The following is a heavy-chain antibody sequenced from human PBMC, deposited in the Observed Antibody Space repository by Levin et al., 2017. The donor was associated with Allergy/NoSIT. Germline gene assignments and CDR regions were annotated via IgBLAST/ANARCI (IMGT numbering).Heavy chain of an antibody. D-gene: IGHD6-13*01. V-gene: IGHV3-13*01. CDR3: ARGVAAESEFDY. CDR1: GFTFSSYD. CDR2: IGTAGDT. J-gene: IGHJ4*02. Sequence: GGSLRLSCAASGFTFSSYDMHWVRQATGKGLEWVSAIGTAGDTYYPGSVKGRFTISRENAKNSLYLQMNSLRAGDTAVYYCARGVAAESEFDYWGQGTLVTVSS.